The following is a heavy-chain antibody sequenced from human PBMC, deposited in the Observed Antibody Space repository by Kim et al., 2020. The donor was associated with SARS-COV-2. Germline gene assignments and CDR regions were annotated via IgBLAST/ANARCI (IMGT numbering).Heavy chain of an antibody. CDR1: GSSFTSYW. Sequence: GESLKISCQCSGSSFTSYWISWVRQMPGKGLEWMGRIDPSDSYTNYSPSFQGHVTISADKSISTAYLQWSSLKAADTAMYYCARRPLCSSSTSCYAFDPWGQGTLVTVSS. J-gene: IGHJ5*02. D-gene: IGHD2-2*01. CDR2: IDPSDSYT. CDR3: ARRPLCSSSTSCYAFDP. V-gene: IGHV5-10-1*01.